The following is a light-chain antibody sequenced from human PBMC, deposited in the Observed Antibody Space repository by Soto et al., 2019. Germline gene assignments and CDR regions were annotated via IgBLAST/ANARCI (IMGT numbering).Light chain of an antibody. J-gene: IGKJ4*01. CDR2: AAS. CDR1: QGISSW. CDR3: QQTTSFPLT. V-gene: IGKV1-12*01. Sequence: IQMTQSPSFVSASVVDRVTITCRASQGISSWLAWYQHKPGRAPKLLIHAASSLESGVPSRFSGSGSGTDFTLTISSLQPEDFATYYCQQTTSFPLTFGGGTKVEIK.